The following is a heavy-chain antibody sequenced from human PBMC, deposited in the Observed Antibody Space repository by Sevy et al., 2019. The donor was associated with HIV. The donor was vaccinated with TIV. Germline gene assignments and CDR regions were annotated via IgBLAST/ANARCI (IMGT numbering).Heavy chain of an antibody. CDR3: ARDLRGKGDFQH. J-gene: IGHJ1*01. CDR2: IWYDGSNK. V-gene: IGHV3-33*01. Sequence: GGSLRLSCAASGFTFSSYGMHWVRQAPGKGLEWVAVIWYDGSNKYYADSVKGRFTISRDNSKNTLYLQMNSLRAEDMAVYYCARDLRGKGDFQHWGQGTLVTVSS. CDR1: GFTFSSYG. D-gene: IGHD3-16*01.